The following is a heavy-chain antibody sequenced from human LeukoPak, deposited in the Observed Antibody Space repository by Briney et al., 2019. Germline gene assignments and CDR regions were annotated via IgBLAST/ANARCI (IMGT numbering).Heavy chain of an antibody. V-gene: IGHV3-74*01. CDR1: GFTFSSYW. J-gene: IGHJ3*02. CDR3: ARSPVEVDGFDI. D-gene: IGHD2-2*01. CDR2: INSDGSST. Sequence: GGSLRLSCAASGFTFSSYWMCWVRQAPGKGLVWVSRINSDGSSTSYADSVKGRCSISRDNAKYTLYRQLNSLRAEDTAVYYCARSPVEVDGFDIWGQGTMVTVSS.